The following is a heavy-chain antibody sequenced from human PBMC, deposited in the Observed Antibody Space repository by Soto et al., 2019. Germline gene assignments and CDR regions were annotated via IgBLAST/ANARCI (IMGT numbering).Heavy chain of an antibody. V-gene: IGHV1-69*02. J-gene: IGHJ4*02. CDR2: IIPILGIA. Sequence: QVQLVQSGAEVKKPGSSVKVSCKASGGTFSSYTISWVRQAPGQGLEWMGRIIPILGIANYAQKFQGRVTITADKSTSTAYMELRSLRSEDTAVYYCARGHYDILTGYYSGDLDYWGQGTLVTVSS. D-gene: IGHD3-9*01. CDR3: ARGHYDILTGYYSGDLDY. CDR1: GGTFSSYT.